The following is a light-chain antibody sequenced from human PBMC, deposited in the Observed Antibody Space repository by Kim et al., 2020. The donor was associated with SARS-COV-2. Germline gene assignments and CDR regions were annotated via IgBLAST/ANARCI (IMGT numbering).Light chain of an antibody. CDR2: KAS. V-gene: IGKV1-5*03. CDR1: QSISSW. CDR3: QQYKSSPWT. J-gene: IGKJ1*01. Sequence: DIQMTQSPSTLSASVGDRVTITCRASQSISSWLAWYQQKPGKAPKLLIYKASSLESGVPSRFSGSGSGTEFTLTISSLQPDDFATYYCQQYKSSPWTFSQGTKVDIK.